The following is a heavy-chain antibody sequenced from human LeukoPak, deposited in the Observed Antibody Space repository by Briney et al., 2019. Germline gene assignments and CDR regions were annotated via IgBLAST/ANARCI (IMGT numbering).Heavy chain of an antibody. Sequence: GGSLRLSCAASGFTFSSYAMSWVRQAPGKGLEWVSLISGNGVGTYYADSVKGRFTISRDNSKNTVYLQMNSLRAEVTAVYYCAKRNGGNSGAFDYWGQGTLVTVSP. CDR2: ISGNGVGT. CDR3: AKRNGGNSGAFDY. J-gene: IGHJ4*02. CDR1: GFTFSSYA. V-gene: IGHV3-23*01. D-gene: IGHD4-23*01.